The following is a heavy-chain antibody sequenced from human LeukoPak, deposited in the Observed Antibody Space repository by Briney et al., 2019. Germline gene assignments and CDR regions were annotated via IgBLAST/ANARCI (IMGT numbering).Heavy chain of an antibody. V-gene: IGHV1-8*01. CDR3: ARGSGSGGRDWFHP. CDR2: MNSYTGNT. CDR1: GYTFTSHD. J-gene: IGHJ5*02. D-gene: IGHD1-26*01. Sequence: GASVKVSCKASGYTFTSHDINWVRQAAGQGLEWMGWMNSYTGNTGYSQKFQGRVTMTRDTSISTAYMGLRSLTSEDTAAYYCARGSGSGGRDWFHPWGQGTLVTVSS.